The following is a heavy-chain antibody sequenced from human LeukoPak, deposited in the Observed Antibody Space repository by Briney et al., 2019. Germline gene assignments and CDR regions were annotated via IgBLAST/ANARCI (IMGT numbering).Heavy chain of an antibody. CDR1: GFTVSSNS. J-gene: IGHJ3*02. CDR2: IYTGGST. V-gene: IGHV3-66*01. CDR3: ARVPPQWLPNRDAFDI. Sequence: GGSLRLSCAASGFTVSSNSMSWVRQAPGKGLEWVSVIYTGGSTYYADSVKGRFTFSRDNSKNTLYLQMNSLRAEDTAVYYCARVPPQWLPNRDAFDIWGQGTMVTVSS. D-gene: IGHD6-19*01.